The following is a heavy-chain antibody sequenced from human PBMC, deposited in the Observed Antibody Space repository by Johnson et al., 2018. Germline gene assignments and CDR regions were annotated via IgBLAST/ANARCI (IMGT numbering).Heavy chain of an antibody. V-gene: IGHV1-69*12. CDR1: GGTFSNFD. D-gene: IGHD2-15*01. Sequence: VQLVQSGAEVKKPGSSVKVSCKSSGGTFSNFDFNWVRQAPGQGLEWMGGIIPVFRTATYARNFQGRVKFTADESTSTAYMDLSGLRFEDPAVYYCASARYSSARVAFDYWGQGTLVTVSS. CDR2: IIPVFRTA. J-gene: IGHJ4*02. CDR3: ASARYSSARVAFDY.